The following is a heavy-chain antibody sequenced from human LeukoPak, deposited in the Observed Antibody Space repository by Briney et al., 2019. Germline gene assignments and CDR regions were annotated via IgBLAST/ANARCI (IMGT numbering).Heavy chain of an antibody. CDR3: ASLGSCYSDFDY. V-gene: IGHV3-7*03. D-gene: IGHD2-15*01. CDR1: GFTFSSYW. Sequence: GGSLRLSCAASGFTFSSYWMSWVRQAPGKGLEWVANIKQDGSEKYYVDSVKGRFTISRDNAKNSLYLQVNSLRAEDTAVYYCASLGSCYSDFDYWGQGTLVTVSS. J-gene: IGHJ4*02. CDR2: IKQDGSEK.